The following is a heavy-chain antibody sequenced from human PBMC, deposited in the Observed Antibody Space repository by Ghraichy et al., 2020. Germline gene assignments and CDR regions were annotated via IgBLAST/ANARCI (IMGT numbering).Heavy chain of an antibody. Sequence: ASVKVSCKASGYTFTGYYMHWVRQAPGQGLEWMGRINPNSGGTNYAQKFQGRVTMTRDTSISTAYMELSRLRSDDTAVYYCARGCVALGGWYVPAKCDSDYWGQGTLVTVSS. V-gene: IGHV1-2*06. CDR2: INPNSGGT. D-gene: IGHD6-19*01. CDR1: GYTFTGYY. J-gene: IGHJ4*02. CDR3: ARGCVALGGWYVPAKCDSDY.